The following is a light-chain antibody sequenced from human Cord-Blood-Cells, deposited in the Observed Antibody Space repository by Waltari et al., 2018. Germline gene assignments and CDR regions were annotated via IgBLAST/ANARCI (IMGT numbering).Light chain of an antibody. Sequence: QSALTQPRPVSGPPGQSVTISCTGTSRDVGGYNYVSWYQQHPGKAPKLMIYDVSKRPSGVPDRFSGSKSGNTASLTISGLQAEDEADYYCCSYAGSYTYVFGTGTKVTVL. CDR2: DVS. J-gene: IGLJ1*01. CDR3: CSYAGSYTYV. V-gene: IGLV2-11*01. CDR1: SRDVGGYNY.